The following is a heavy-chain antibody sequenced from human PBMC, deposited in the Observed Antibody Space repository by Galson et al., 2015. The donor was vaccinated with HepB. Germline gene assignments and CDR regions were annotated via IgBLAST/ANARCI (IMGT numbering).Heavy chain of an antibody. V-gene: IGHV3-33*08. D-gene: IGHD3-9*01. J-gene: IGHJ3*02. CDR3: ARRIRYFDRLPNHDAFDI. Sequence: SLRLSCAASGFTFNIYGMHWVRQAPGKGLEWVAIIWDDGSNKYYADSVKGRFTISRDNSKNTLYLQMNSLRSEDTAVYHCARRIRYFDRLPNHDAFDIWGQGTMVTVSS. CDR2: IWDDGSNK. CDR1: GFTFNIYG.